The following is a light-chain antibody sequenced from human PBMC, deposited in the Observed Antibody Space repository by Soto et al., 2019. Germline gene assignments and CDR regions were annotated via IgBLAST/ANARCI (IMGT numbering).Light chain of an antibody. CDR3: QHYNSFPYT. Sequence: DIQMTQSPSTLSASVGDRVTITCRDSVSFSFWLAGFQQNPGKAPKLLIYQSSTLASGVPSRFSGSGSGTEFTLTIRSLQPDDFAIYYCQHYNSFPYTFVQGTKVDI. V-gene: IGKV1-5*03. CDR1: VSFSFW. CDR2: QSS. J-gene: IGKJ2*01.